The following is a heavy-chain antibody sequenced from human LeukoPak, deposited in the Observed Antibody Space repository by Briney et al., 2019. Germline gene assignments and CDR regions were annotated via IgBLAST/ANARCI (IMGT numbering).Heavy chain of an antibody. J-gene: IGHJ4*02. CDR3: ARLGGSYYTY. Sequence: GGSLRLSCVASGFAFSSYWMTWVRQAPGKGLEWVANIRQDGGEEYYVDSVKGRFTISRDNTKNSLFLQMNSLRVEDTAVYYCARLGGSYYTYWGQGTLVTVSS. D-gene: IGHD1-26*01. CDR2: IRQDGGEE. V-gene: IGHV3-7*01. CDR1: GFAFSSYW.